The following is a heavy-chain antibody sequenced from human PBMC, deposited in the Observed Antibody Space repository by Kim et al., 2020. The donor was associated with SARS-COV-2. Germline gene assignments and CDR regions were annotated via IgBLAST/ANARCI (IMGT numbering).Heavy chain of an antibody. D-gene: IGHD2-2*02. CDR3: ASLVPAAISGFAEYFQH. Sequence: SETLSLTCTVSGGSISSSSYYWGWIRQPPGKGLEWIGSIYYSGSTYYNPSLKSRVTISVDTSKNQFSLKLSSVTAADTAVYYCASLVPAAISGFAEYFQHWGQGTLVTVSS. J-gene: IGHJ1*01. V-gene: IGHV4-39*01. CDR2: IYYSGST. CDR1: GGSISSSSYY.